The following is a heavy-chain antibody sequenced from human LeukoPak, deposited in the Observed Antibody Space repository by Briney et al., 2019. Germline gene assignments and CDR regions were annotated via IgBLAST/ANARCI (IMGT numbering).Heavy chain of an antibody. CDR1: GFTFSTYD. J-gene: IGHJ3*01. V-gene: IGHV3-23*01. CDR3: AKCSASYSNDAFDV. Sequence: GGSLRLSCAASGFTFSTYDMNWVRQAPGKGLEWVSIISGSGSTYYADSVEGRFTISRDNSKNTLYLQMNSLRAEDTAVYYCAKCSASYSNDAFDVWGRGTMVTVSS. D-gene: IGHD3-10*02. CDR2: ISGSGST.